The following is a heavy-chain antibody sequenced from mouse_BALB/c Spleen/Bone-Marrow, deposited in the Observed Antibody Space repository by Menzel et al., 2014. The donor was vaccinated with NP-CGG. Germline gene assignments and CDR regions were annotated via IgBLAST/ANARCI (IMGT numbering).Heavy chain of an antibody. CDR2: VSSGGSFT. V-gene: IGHV5-9-3*01. Sequence: EVQLVESGGGLVSPGGSLKLSCAASGFTFSNYAMSWVRQTPEKRLEWVATVSSGGSFTYYPDSVKGRFTISRDSAKNTLYLQMSSLRSEDTAMCYCARHGDNYVFDYWGQGTTLTVSS. CDR3: ARHGDNYVFDY. D-gene: IGHD1-3*01. J-gene: IGHJ2*01. CDR1: GFTFSNYA.